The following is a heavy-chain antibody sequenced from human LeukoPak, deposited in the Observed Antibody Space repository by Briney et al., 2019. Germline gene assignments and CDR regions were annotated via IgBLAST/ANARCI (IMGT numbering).Heavy chain of an antibody. CDR1: GFTFSSYA. V-gene: IGHV3-23*01. Sequence: GGSLRLSCAASGFTFSSYAMSWVRQAPGKGLEWVSAISGSGGSTYYADSVKGRFTISRDNSKNTLYLQMNSLRAEDTAVYYCAKNFALSITIFGVVISPYGTDVWGQGTTVTVSS. J-gene: IGHJ6*02. D-gene: IGHD3-3*01. CDR2: ISGSGGST. CDR3: AKNFALSITIFGVVISPYGTDV.